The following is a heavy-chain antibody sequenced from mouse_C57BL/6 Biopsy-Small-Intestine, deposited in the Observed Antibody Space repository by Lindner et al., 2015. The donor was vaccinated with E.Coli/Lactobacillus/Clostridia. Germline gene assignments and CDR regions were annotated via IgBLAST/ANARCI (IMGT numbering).Heavy chain of an antibody. V-gene: IGHV1-84*02. CDR2: INAANGNT. Sequence: SVKVSCKASGFTLSDYVIHWVRQAPGQGLEWMGWINAANGNTKCSQRFQDRVTITRDTSASTAYMDLSSLRSEDTAVYFCAGGAIILDYSNYPPVDVWGKGTTVTVSS. D-gene: IGHD2-5*01. CDR1: GFTLSDYV. CDR3: AGGAIILDYSNYPPVDV. J-gene: IGHJ1*03.